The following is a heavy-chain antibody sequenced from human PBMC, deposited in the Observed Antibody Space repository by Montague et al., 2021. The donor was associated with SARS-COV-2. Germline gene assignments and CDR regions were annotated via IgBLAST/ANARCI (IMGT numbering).Heavy chain of an antibody. Sequence: SETLSLTCTVSGGSISSSSYYWAWICQPPGKGLEWIGSIYHSGSTFYNPSLKSRVSMSVDTSKNQFSLKLSPVTAADTAMYYCARVKWELSVGNVFDIWGQGTMVTVSS. CDR3: ARVKWELSVGNVFDI. CDR2: IYHSGST. J-gene: IGHJ3*02. CDR1: GGSISSSSYY. V-gene: IGHV4-39*01. D-gene: IGHD1-26*01.